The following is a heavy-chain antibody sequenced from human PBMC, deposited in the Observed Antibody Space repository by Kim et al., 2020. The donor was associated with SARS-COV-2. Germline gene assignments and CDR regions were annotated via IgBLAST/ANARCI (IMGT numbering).Heavy chain of an antibody. J-gene: IGHJ5*02. CDR3: ARHGYMTTVDFDP. V-gene: IGHV4-39*01. Sequence: YNPSLKSRVTISVDTSQNQFSPKLSSVTAADTAVYYCARHGYMTTVDFDPWGQGTLVTVSS. D-gene: IGHD4-17*01.